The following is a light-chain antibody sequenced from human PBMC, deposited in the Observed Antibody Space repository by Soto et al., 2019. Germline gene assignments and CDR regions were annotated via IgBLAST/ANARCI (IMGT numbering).Light chain of an antibody. CDR3: QSYDSSRGGV. CDR2: GND. V-gene: IGLV1-40*01. Sequence: QSVLTQPPSVSGAPGQRVTISCTGSSSNIGASYGVHWYQQLPGTAPKLLIYGNDNRPSGVPDRFSGSKSGTSASLAITGLLAEDEDYYYCQSYDSSRGGVFGGGTKLTVL. J-gene: IGLJ2*01. CDR1: SSNIGASYG.